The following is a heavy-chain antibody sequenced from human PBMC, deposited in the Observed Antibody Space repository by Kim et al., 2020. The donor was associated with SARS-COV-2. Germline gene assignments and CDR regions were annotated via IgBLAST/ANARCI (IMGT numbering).Heavy chain of an antibody. D-gene: IGHD4-17*01. V-gene: IGHV4-59*01. Sequence: SQKSRVTISVDTSKNQFSLKLSSVTAADTAVYYCARIKRTLCGDYGPFDYWGQGTLVTVSS. J-gene: IGHJ4*02. CDR3: ARIKRTLCGDYGPFDY.